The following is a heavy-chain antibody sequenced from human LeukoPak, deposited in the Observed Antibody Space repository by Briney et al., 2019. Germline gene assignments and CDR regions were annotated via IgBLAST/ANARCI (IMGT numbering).Heavy chain of an antibody. CDR3: TTDGGRKSRPYHFDY. J-gene: IGHJ4*02. V-gene: IGHV3-15*01. CDR1: GFTFSNAW. CDR2: IKSKTDGGTT. Sequence: MTGGSLRLSCAASGFTFSNAWMSRVRQAPGKGLEWVGRIKSKTDGGTTDYAAPVKGRFSISRDDSKNTLYLQMNSLKTEDTAVYYCTTDGGRKSRPYHFDYWGQGTLVTVSS. D-gene: IGHD3-16*01.